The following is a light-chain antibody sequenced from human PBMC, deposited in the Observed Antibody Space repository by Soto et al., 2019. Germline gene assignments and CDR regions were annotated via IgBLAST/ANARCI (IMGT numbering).Light chain of an antibody. CDR3: QQYYSTPQA. CDR2: WAS. V-gene: IGKV4-1*01. CDR1: QSALYSSNNKNY. J-gene: IGKJ1*01. Sequence: VITQSPDALAGSRRETHTITCMSSQSALYSSNNKNYLAWYQQKPGQPPKLLIYWASTRESGVPDRFSGSGSGTDFALTISSLQAEDVAVYYCQQYYSTPQAFGQGTKVDI.